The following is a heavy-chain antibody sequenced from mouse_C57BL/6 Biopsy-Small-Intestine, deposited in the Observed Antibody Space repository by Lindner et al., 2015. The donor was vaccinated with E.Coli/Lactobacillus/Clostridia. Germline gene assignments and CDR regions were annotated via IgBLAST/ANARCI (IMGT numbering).Heavy chain of an antibody. CDR3: ARGPNYFDY. CDR2: IYPNNGGT. V-gene: IGHV1-34*02. CDR1: GYTFTDYN. Sequence: VQLQESGPELVKPGASVKISCKASGYTFTDYNMDWVKQSHGKSLEWIGYIYPNNGGTGYNQKFKSKATLTVDKSSSTAYMELHSLTSEDSAVYYCARGPNYFDYWGQGTTLTVSS. J-gene: IGHJ2*01.